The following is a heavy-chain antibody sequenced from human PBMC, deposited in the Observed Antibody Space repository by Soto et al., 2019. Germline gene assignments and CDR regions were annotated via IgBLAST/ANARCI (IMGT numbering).Heavy chain of an antibody. Sequence: SETLSLTCTVSGGSISSSSYYWGWIRQPPGKGLEWIGSIYYSGSTYYNPSLKSRVTISVDTSKNQFSLKLSSVTAADTAVYYCARLPNSSGWYYYYYGMDVWGQGTTVTVSS. J-gene: IGHJ6*02. CDR1: GGSISSSSYY. D-gene: IGHD6-19*01. CDR2: IYYSGST. CDR3: ARLPNSSGWYYYYYGMDV. V-gene: IGHV4-39*01.